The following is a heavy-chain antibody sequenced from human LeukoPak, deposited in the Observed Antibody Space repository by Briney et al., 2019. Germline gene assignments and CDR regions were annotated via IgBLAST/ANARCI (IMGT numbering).Heavy chain of an antibody. CDR1: GVTFSSYE. V-gene: IGHV3-48*03. Sequence: GGSLRLSCAASGVTFSSYEVDWVRQAPGKGLEWVSYISSRGSTKYCADSVKGRFTISRGNAKNSLYLQMNSLRAEDTAVYYGARRKEVAFDIWGQGTMVSVSS. CDR2: ISSRGSTK. J-gene: IGHJ3*02. CDR3: ARRKEVAFDI.